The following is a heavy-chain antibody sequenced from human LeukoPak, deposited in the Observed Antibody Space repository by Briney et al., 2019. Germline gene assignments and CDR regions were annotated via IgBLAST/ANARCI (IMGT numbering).Heavy chain of an antibody. CDR1: GGTFSSYA. Sequence: SVKVSCKASGGTFSSYAISWVRQAPGQGLEWMGGIIPIFGTANYAQKFQGRVTITADESTSTAYMELSSLRSEDTAVYYCARGHSSSWYLMRDNWFGPWGQGTLVTVSS. J-gene: IGHJ5*02. CDR2: IIPIFGTA. V-gene: IGHV1-69*01. D-gene: IGHD6-13*01. CDR3: ARGHSSSWYLMRDNWFGP.